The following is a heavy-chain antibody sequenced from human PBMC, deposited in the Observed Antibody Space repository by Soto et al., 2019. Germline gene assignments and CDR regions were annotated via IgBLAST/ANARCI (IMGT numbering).Heavy chain of an antibody. D-gene: IGHD6-19*01. CDR2: IYYSGST. CDR1: GGSISSYY. J-gene: IGHJ4*02. Sequence: SETLSLTCTVSGGSISSYYWSWIRQPPGKGLEWIGYIYYSGSTNYNPSLKSRVIISVDTSKSQFSLNLNSVTATDTAFDYCVEMRGQWLPRDWGRGILVPVSS. V-gene: IGHV4-59*08. CDR3: VEMRGQWLPRD.